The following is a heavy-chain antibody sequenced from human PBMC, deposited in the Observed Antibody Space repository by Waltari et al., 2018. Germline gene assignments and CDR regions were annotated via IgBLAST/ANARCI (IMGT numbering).Heavy chain of an antibody. J-gene: IGHJ4*02. V-gene: IGHV3-74*01. Sequence: EVQLVESGGGLVQPGGSLRLSCAASGFTFSSYWMHWVRQAPGKGLVWGSRINSDGSSTSYADSVKGRFTISRDNAKNTLYLQMNSLRAEDTAVYYCARRFRAAAGTLFDYWGQGTLVTVSS. CDR3: ARRFRAAAGTLFDY. D-gene: IGHD6-13*01. CDR1: GFTFSSYW. CDR2: INSDGSST.